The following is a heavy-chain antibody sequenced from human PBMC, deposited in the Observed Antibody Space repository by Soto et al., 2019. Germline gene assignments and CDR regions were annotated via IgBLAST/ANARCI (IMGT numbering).Heavy chain of an antibody. CDR2: ISGSGESK. D-gene: IGHD3-9*01. V-gene: IGHV3-23*01. Sequence: GGSLRLSCAASGFTFSSYSTSWVRQAPGKGLEWVSGISGSGESKHYADSVRGRFAISRDNSKNTLYLQMNSARAEDTAIYYCAKDRHPDGIWTFDYWGRGTLVTVS. CDR3: AKDRHPDGIWTFDY. J-gene: IGHJ4*02. CDR1: GFTFSSYS.